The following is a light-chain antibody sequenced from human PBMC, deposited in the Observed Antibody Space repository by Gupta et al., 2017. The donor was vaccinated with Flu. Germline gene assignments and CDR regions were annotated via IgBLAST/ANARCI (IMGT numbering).Light chain of an antibody. CDR3: QQRYNWPIT. CDR2: DAF. J-gene: IGKJ4*01. CDR1: QGISGY. Sequence: EIVLTQSPATLSLSPGERATLSCRASQGISGYLAWYQQKPGQAPRLLIFDAFNRATGIPARFSGSASGTXFTLTIXMLAPEDFAVYYCQQRYNWPITFGXGTKLEIK. V-gene: IGKV3-11*01.